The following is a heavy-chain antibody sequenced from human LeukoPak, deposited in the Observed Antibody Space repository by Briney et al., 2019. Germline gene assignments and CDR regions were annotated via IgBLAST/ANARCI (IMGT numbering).Heavy chain of an antibody. CDR2: NSGAT. Sequence: NSGATDYAQNFEARVTMTRDTSSGTAYLDLSSLTSDDTAVYYCARGRRILGGPENAGDFFDYWGQGTLVIVSS. D-gene: IGHD3-16*01. CDR3: ARGRRILGGPENAGDFFDY. V-gene: IGHV1-2*02. J-gene: IGHJ4*01.